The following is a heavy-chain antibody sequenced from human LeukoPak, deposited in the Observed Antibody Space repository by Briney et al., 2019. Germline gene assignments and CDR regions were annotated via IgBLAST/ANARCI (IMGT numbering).Heavy chain of an antibody. CDR2: ISSSSSYI. CDR1: GFTFSNYA. CDR3: ARDLTYGRLSWFDP. Sequence: GGSLRLSCAASGFTFSNYAMSWVRQAPGKGLEWVSSISSSSSYIYYADSVKGRFTISRDNAKNSLYLQMNSLRAEDTAVYYCARDLTYGRLSWFDPWGQGTLVTVSS. V-gene: IGHV3-21*01. D-gene: IGHD2/OR15-2a*01. J-gene: IGHJ5*02.